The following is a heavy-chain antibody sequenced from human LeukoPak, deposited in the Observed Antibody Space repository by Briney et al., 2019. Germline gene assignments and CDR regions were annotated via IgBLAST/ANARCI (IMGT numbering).Heavy chain of an antibody. CDR3: ASSDCSGGSCYYDY. J-gene: IGHJ4*02. CDR1: GFTFSDYY. D-gene: IGHD2-15*01. V-gene: IGHV3-11*06. Sequence: GGSLRLSCAASGFTFSDYYMSWIRQAPGKGLEWVSYISSSSSYTNYADSVKGRFTISRDNAKNSLYLQMNSLRAEDTAVYYCASSDCSGGSCYYDYWGQGTLVTVSS. CDR2: ISSSSSYT.